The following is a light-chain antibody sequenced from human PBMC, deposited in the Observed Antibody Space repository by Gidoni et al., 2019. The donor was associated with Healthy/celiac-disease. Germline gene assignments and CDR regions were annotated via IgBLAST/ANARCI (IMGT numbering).Light chain of an antibody. CDR2: DAS. Sequence: IQITPSPSSLSASVGDRVTITCQASQDISNYLNWYQQKPGKAPKLLIYDASNLETGVPSRFSGSGSGTDFTFTISSLQPEDIATYYCQQYDNLLFTFGPGTKVDIK. CDR1: QDISNY. CDR3: QQYDNLLFT. J-gene: IGKJ3*01. V-gene: IGKV1-33*01.